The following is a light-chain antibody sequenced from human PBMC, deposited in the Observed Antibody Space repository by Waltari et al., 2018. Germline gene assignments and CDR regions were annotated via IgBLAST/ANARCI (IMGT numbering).Light chain of an antibody. Sequence: RASEGTSKALALYQHNPGQPPRLLIHDASSRATGIPDRFSGSGSGTDFSLTISRMEPEDFAVYYWQKYGSLPATFGQGTKVEIK. CDR1: EGTSKA. CDR2: DAS. J-gene: IGKJ1*01. CDR3: QKYGSLPAT. V-gene: IGKV3-20*01.